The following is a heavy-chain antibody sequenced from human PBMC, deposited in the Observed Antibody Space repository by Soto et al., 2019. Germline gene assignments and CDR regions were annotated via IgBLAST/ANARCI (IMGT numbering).Heavy chain of an antibody. CDR1: GYKLSTWHNFTSYW. V-gene: IGHV5-51*01. J-gene: IGHJ4*02. CDR2: IYPGDSDT. D-gene: IGHD3-3*01. Sequence: GESLKISCKGSGYKLSTWHNFTSYWIAWVRQMPGEGLEWMGIIYPGDSDTRYSPSFQGQVTISADKSINTVYLQWSSLKASDTAMYYCARSSLSGSTSPFDYWGRGTLVTVS. CDR3: ARSSLSGSTSPFDY.